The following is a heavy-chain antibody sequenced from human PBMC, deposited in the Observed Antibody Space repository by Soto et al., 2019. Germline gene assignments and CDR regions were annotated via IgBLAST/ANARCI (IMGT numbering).Heavy chain of an antibody. V-gene: IGHV3-23*01. D-gene: IGHD3-10*02. Sequence: PGKGIEWISGISDSSGNTNYADSVKGRFTISRDNSKNTLYLQMNSLRAEDTAVYFCAFFFQAEDGIRDVRSVSAFLLNRSSDL. CDR3: AFFFQAEDGIRDVRSVSAFLLNRSSDL. CDR2: ISDSSGNT. J-gene: IGHJ2*01.